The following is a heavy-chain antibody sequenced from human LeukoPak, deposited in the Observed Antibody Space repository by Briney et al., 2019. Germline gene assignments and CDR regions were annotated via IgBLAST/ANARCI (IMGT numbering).Heavy chain of an antibody. CDR3: AKGTSGGDYGDSYYMDV. CDR2: ISWNSGNI. V-gene: IGHV3-9*03. CDR1: GFTFDDYA. J-gene: IGHJ6*03. Sequence: GRSPRLSCAASGFTFDDYAMHWVRQAPGKGLEWVSGISWNSGNIGYAGSVKGRFTISRDNAKNSLYLHMNSLRAEDMALYYCAKGTSGGDYGDSYYMDVWGKGTTVTVSS. D-gene: IGHD4-17*01.